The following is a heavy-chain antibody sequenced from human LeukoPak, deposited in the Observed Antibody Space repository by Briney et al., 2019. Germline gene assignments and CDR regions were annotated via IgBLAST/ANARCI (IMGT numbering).Heavy chain of an antibody. J-gene: IGHJ6*02. D-gene: IGHD3-10*01. CDR3: ARTPDLWFGELLSSLYYYYYGMDV. CDR1: GFTFSSYG. V-gene: IGHV3-30*03. CDR2: ISYDGSNK. Sequence: PGGSLRLSCAASGFTFSSYGMHWVRQAPGKGLEWVAVISYDGSNKYYADSVKGRFTISRDNSKNTLYLQMNSLRAEDTAVYYCARTPDLWFGELLSSLYYYYYGMDVWGQGTTVTVSS.